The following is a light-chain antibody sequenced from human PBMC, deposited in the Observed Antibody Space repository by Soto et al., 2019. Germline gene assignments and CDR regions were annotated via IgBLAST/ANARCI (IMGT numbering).Light chain of an antibody. Sequence: EIVLTQSPGTLSLSPGERVTLPCRASQSVSSSFLAWYQQKPGQAPRLLIYGASSRATGIPDRFSGSGSGTDFTLTISRLEPEDFALYYCQQYANSRTFGQGTKVDIK. J-gene: IGKJ1*01. CDR3: QQYANSRT. CDR2: GAS. V-gene: IGKV3-20*01. CDR1: QSVSSSF.